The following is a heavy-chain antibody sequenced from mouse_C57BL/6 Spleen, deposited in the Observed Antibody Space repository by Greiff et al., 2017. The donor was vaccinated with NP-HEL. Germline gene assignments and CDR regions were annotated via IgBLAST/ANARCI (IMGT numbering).Heavy chain of an antibody. J-gene: IGHJ2*01. V-gene: IGHV5-6*01. Sequence: EVKVVESGGDLVKPGGSLKLSCAASGFTFSSYGMSWVRQTPDKRLEWVATISSGGSYTYYPDSVKGRFTISRDNAKNTLYLQMSSLKSEDTAMYYCARHHWVDYWGQGTTLTVSS. D-gene: IGHD4-1*01. CDR1: GFTFSSYG. CDR3: ARHHWVDY. CDR2: ISSGGSYT.